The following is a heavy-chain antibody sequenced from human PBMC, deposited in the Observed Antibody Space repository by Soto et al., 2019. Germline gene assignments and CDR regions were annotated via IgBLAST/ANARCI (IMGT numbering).Heavy chain of an antibody. Sequence: GGSLRLSCAASGFTFSIYGMHWVRQAPGKGLAWVAVISYDGSTKYYADSVKGRFTISRDNSKNTLYLQMNSLRAEDTAVYYLATDRTKVGYNCNRSDSRDQGTL. V-gene: IGHV3-30*03. CDR3: ATDRTKVGYNCNRSDS. CDR2: ISYDGSTK. D-gene: IGHD1-20*01. CDR1: GFTFSIYG. J-gene: IGHJ4*02.